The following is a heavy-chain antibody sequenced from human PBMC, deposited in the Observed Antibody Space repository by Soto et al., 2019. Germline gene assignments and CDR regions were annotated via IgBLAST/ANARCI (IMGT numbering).Heavy chain of an antibody. Sequence: QMRLVQSGPEVRRPGASVKVSCKASGFSFSRSAVHWVRQARGQGLEWIGWIVGFSGNTNYAQRVHQRLSFTRDLSTSTVYMELYNLTSDDTAISFCAADNSGYLDSAFDIWGQGTAVIVSS. CDR1: GFSFSRSA. CDR2: IVGFSGNT. CDR3: AADNSGYLDSAFDI. J-gene: IGHJ3*02. D-gene: IGHD3-22*01. V-gene: IGHV1-58*01.